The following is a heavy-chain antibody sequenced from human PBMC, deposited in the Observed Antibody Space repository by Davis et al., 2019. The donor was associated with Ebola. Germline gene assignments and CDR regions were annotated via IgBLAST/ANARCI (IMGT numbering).Heavy chain of an antibody. J-gene: IGHJ2*01. CDR3: ERMRKLYETRGLNWYFDL. Sequence: VSVKVSCKASGYTFTGYYMHWLRQAPGQGLEWMGWINPHTGDTNFGQRFQGRVTMTRDTSISTVYMELNSLRSADTAVYYCERMRKLYETRGLNWYFDLWGRGTRVTGSS. V-gene: IGHV1-2*02. CDR1: GYTFTGYY. CDR2: INPHTGDT. D-gene: IGHD2/OR15-2a*01.